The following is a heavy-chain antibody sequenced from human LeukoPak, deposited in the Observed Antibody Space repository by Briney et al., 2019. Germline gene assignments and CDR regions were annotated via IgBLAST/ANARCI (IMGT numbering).Heavy chain of an antibody. J-gene: IGHJ6*04. CDR3: ARSTSGIVDV. Sequence: WVRQPPEKGLEWIGSIYYSGSTYYNPSLKSRVTISVDTSKNQFSLKLSSVTAADTAVYYCARSTSGIVDVWGKGTTVTISS. CDR2: IYYSGST. V-gene: IGHV4-39*01. D-gene: IGHD1-26*01.